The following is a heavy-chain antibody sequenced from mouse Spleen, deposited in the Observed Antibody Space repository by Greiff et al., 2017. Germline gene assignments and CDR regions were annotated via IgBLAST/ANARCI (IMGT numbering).Heavy chain of an antibody. J-gene: IGHJ2*01. Sequence: QVQLQQPGAELVMPGASVKLSCKASGYTFTSYWMHWVKQRPGQGLEWIGEIDPSDSYTNYNQKFKGKATLTVDKSSSTAYMQLSSLTSEDSAVYYCARRHYYGSSYEYFDYWGQGTTLTVSS. CDR2: IDPSDSYT. D-gene: IGHD1-1*01. CDR1: GYTFTSYW. V-gene: IGHV1-69*01. CDR3: ARRHYYGSSYEYFDY.